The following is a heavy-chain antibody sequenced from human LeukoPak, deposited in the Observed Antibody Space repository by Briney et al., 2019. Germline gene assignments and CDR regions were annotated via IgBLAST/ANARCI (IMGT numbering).Heavy chain of an antibody. J-gene: IGHJ4*02. CDR2: MNPNSGNT. V-gene: IGHV1-8*02. CDR3: ARGRASSPFDY. Sequence: ASVKVSCKASGGTFSSYAINWVRQATGQGLEWMGWMNPNSGNTGYAQKFQGRVTMTRNTSISTAYMELSSLRSEDTAVYYCARGRASSPFDYWGQGTLVTVSS. CDR1: GGTFSSYA. D-gene: IGHD6-6*01.